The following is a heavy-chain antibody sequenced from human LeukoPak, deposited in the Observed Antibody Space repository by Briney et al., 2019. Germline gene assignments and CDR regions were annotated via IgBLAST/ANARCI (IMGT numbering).Heavy chain of an antibody. CDR1: GFTFSNYA. V-gene: IGHV3-23*01. CDR3: ARDLGCSTSSCRYNWFDP. Sequence: GGSLRLSCAASGFTFSNYAMTWVRQAPGEGLEWVAFISQSGGRIKDYADSVRGRFTISRDNSEDTLYLQMNSLRAEATAVYHCARDLGCSTSSCRYNWFDPWGQGTLVTVSS. D-gene: IGHD2-2*01. CDR2: ISQSGGRIK. J-gene: IGHJ5*02.